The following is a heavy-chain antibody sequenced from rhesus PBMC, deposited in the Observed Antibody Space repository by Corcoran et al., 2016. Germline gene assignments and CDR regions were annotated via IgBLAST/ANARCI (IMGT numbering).Heavy chain of an antibody. CDR1: GYTFTDYY. Sequence: QVQLVQSGAEVKKPGSSVKVSCKASGYTFTDYYMHWVRQAPRQGLEWMGWINPYNGNTKYAQKFQGRVTMTRDTSTSTAYMELSSLRSEDTAVYYCAREGTLAAAEGYYGLDSWGQGVVVTVSS. V-gene: IGHV1S2*01. CDR3: AREGTLAAAEGYYGLDS. D-gene: IGHD6-25*01. CDR2: INPYNGNT. J-gene: IGHJ6*01.